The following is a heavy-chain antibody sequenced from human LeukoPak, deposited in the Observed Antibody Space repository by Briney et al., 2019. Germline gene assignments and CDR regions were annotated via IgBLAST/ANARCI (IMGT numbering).Heavy chain of an antibody. D-gene: IGHD6-19*01. CDR2: ISASGGST. Sequence: PGGSLRLSCAASGYTFSTYDMDWVRQAPGKGLEWVSGISASGGSTLYAESVRGRFTISRHNSKNTLYLQMDSLRAEDTAVYYCTEHLSGSGQYFQHWGQGTLVTVSS. J-gene: IGHJ1*01. CDR1: GYTFSTYD. V-gene: IGHV3-23*01. CDR3: TEHLSGSGQYFQH.